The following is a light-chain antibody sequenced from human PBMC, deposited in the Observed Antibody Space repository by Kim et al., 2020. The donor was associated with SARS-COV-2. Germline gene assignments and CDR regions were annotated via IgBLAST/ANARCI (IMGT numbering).Light chain of an antibody. Sequence: EIVLTQSPGTLSLSPAERATRSCRASQSVTSSYLAWYQQKPGQPPRLLIYGASNRATGIPDRFSGSGSGTDFTLTISRLESEDLAVYYCQQYGTSLRTFGQGTKVDIK. CDR1: QSVTSSY. CDR3: QQYGTSLRT. CDR2: GAS. V-gene: IGKV3-20*01. J-gene: IGKJ1*01.